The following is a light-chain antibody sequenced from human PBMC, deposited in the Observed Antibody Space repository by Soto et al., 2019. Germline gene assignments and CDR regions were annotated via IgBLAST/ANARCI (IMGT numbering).Light chain of an antibody. CDR1: QGISNY. J-gene: IGKJ1*01. CDR3: QQYNNWPWT. Sequence: IQMTQSPPSLSASVGDRVTITCRASQGISNYLAWYQQKPGELPKLVIYAASILQTGVPSRFSGSGSGTDFSLTISSLQSEDFAVYYCQQYNNWPWTFGQGTKVDI. CDR2: AAS. V-gene: IGKV1-27*01.